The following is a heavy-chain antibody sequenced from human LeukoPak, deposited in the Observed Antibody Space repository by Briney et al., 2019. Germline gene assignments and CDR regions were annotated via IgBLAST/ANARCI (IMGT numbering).Heavy chain of an antibody. J-gene: IGHJ4*02. CDR3: AKDGGYDSSGYIGYFDY. Sequence: GGSLRLSCAASGFTFSSYAMSWVRQAPGKGLEWVSAISGSGGSTYYADSVKGRFTISRDNSKNTLYLQMNSLRAEDTAVYYCAKDGGYDSSGYIGYFDYWGQGTLVTVSS. CDR1: GFTFSSYA. V-gene: IGHV3-23*01. D-gene: IGHD3-22*01. CDR2: ISGSGGST.